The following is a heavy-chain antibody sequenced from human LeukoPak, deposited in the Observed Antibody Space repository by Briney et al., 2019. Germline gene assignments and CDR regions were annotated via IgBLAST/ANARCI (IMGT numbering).Heavy chain of an antibody. D-gene: IGHD3-9*01. V-gene: IGHV4-34*01. J-gene: IGHJ5*02. CDR3: ARRRLRYHPGFDP. CDR1: GGSFTAFF. CDR2: ISHNGST. Sequence: SETLSLICAVYGGSFTAFFRSWIRQSPEKGLEWIGEISHNGSTSYSPSFKSRVTITVDASTNQFSLHVKSVSAADTAVYYCARRRLRYHPGFDPWGQGTLVTVSS.